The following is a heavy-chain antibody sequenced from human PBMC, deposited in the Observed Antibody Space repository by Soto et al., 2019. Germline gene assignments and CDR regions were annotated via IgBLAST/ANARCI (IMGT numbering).Heavy chain of an antibody. CDR2: MNPNSGNT. Sequence: ASVKVSCKASGYTFTSYDINWVRQATGQGREWMGWMNPNSGNTGYAQKFQGRVTMTRNTSISPAYMELSSLRSEDTAVYYCARAGIAVAGTDYWGQGTLVTVSS. CDR1: GYTFTSYD. J-gene: IGHJ4*02. CDR3: ARAGIAVAGTDY. V-gene: IGHV1-8*01. D-gene: IGHD6-19*01.